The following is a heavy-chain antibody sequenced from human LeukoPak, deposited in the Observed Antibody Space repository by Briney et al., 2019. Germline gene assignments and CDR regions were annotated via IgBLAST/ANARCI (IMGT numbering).Heavy chain of an antibody. V-gene: IGHV3-33*01. J-gene: IGHJ4*02. CDR2: IWYDGSNS. CDR3: ARAAYDYVWGSYRYIDYFDY. D-gene: IGHD3-16*02. CDR1: GFTSRSYG. Sequence: GGSLRLSCAASGFTSRSYGMHWVRQAPGKGLEWVAVIWYDGSNSYYADSVKGRYTISRDNAKNSLYLQMNSLRAEDTAVYYCARAAYDYVWGSYRYIDYFDYWGQGTLVTVSS.